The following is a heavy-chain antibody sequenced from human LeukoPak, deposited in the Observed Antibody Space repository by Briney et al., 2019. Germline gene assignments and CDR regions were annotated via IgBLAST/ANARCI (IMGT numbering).Heavy chain of an antibody. CDR2: INSDGSST. D-gene: IGHD3-22*01. J-gene: IGHJ4*02. CDR3: ARVSKYYYDSSGYYPLGY. V-gene: IGHV3-74*01. CDR1: GFTFSSYW. Sequence: GGSLRLSCAASGFTFSSYWMHWVRQAPGKGLVWVSRINSDGSSTSYADSVKGRFTISRDNAKNTLYLQMNSLRAEDTAVYYCARVSKYYYDSSGYYPLGYWGQGTLVTVSS.